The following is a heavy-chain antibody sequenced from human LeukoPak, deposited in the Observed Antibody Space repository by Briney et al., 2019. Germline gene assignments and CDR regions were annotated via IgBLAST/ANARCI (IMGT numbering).Heavy chain of an antibody. V-gene: IGHV4-4*07. D-gene: IGHD2-2*01. CDR1: GGSISSYY. CDR3: ARDLPPLGYCSSTSCYGFNWFDP. J-gene: IGHJ5*02. CDR2: NYNRGST. Sequence: SETLSLTCTVSGGSISSYYWSWIRQPAGKGLEWLGRNYNRGSTNYNPSLKSRVTMSVDTSKNQFSLKLSSVTAADTAVYYCARDLPPLGYCSSTSCYGFNWFDPWGQGTLVTVSS.